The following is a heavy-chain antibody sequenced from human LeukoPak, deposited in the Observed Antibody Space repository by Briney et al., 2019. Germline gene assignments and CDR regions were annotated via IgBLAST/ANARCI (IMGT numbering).Heavy chain of an antibody. CDR2: ISYDGSNK. CDR1: GFTFSSYA. D-gene: IGHD1-26*01. CDR3: ARVYRSGSYYGYYYYYGMDV. Sequence: GGSLRLSCAASGFTFSSYAMQWVSQAPGKGLVGVAVISYDGSNKYYADSVKGRFTISRDNSKNTLDLQMNSLRAGDTAVYYCARVYRSGSYYGYYYYYGMDVWGQGTTVTVSS. J-gene: IGHJ6*02. V-gene: IGHV3-30*04.